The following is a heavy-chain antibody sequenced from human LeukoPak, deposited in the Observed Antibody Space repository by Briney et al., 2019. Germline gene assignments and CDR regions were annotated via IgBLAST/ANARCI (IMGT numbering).Heavy chain of an antibody. Sequence: SEALSLTCTVSSGSISSGSYYWSWIRQPAGKGLEWIGRIFNSGTTHYNPSLQSRVTLSVDTSRNQFSLKVSSVTAADTAVYYCAREGGRRGYYFMDVWGKGTTVTISS. J-gene: IGHJ6*03. CDR3: AREGGRRGYYFMDV. D-gene: IGHD3-10*01. CDR1: SGSISSGSYY. CDR2: IFNSGTT. V-gene: IGHV4-61*02.